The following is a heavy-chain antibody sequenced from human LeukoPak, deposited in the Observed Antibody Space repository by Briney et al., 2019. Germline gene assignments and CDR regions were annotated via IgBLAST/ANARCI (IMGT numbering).Heavy chain of an antibody. J-gene: IGHJ6*03. CDR1: GFSISSAYY. D-gene: IGHD6-19*01. Sequence: PSETLSLTCTVSGFSISSAYYWVWIRQPPGNGLEWIGNIYHSGSTYYNTSLKSRVTISVDTPKNQFSLKLTSVTAADTAVYYCARGEGGSGWSDFSYYMDVWGKGTTVTVSS. CDR3: ARGEGGSGWSDFSYYMDV. CDR2: IYHSGST. V-gene: IGHV4-38-2*02.